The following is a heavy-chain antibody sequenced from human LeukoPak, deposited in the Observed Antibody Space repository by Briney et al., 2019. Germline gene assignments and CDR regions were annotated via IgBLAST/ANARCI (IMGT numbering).Heavy chain of an antibody. V-gene: IGHV1-24*01. CDR3: AKDFSSGSYYPYYYYGMDV. Sequence: ASVKVSCKVSGYTLTELSMHWVRQAPGKGLEWMGGFDPEDGETIYAQKFQGRVTMTEDTSTDTAYMELSSLTTEDTALYYCAKDFSSGSYYPYYYYGMDVWGQGTSVTVSS. CDR2: FDPEDGET. CDR1: GYTLTELS. J-gene: IGHJ6*02. D-gene: IGHD3-10*01.